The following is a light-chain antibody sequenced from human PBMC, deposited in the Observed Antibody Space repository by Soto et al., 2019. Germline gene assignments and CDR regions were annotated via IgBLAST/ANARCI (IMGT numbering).Light chain of an antibody. CDR1: SGHSSYA. V-gene: IGLV4-69*01. CDR2: VNSDGSH. Sequence: QPVLTQSPSASASLGASVKLTCTLSSGHSSYAIAWHQQQPEKGPRYLVTVNSDGSHRKGDGIPDRFSGSSSGAERYLTISSLQSEDEADYYCQTWGAGIQVFGGGTKVTVL. CDR3: QTWGAGIQV. J-gene: IGLJ2*01.